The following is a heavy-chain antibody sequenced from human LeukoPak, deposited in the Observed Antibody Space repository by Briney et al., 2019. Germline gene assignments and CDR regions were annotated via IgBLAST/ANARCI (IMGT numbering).Heavy chain of an antibody. J-gene: IGHJ4*02. CDR3: ATRNGVY. D-gene: IGHD2-8*01. CDR1: GFTFSSYA. Sequence: GRSLRLSCAASGFTFSSYAMHWVRQAPGKGLEWVAVISYDGSNKYYADSVKGRFTISRDNSKNTLYLQMNSLRAEDTAVYYCATRNGVYWGQGTLVTVSS. V-gene: IGHV3-30-3*01. CDR2: ISYDGSNK.